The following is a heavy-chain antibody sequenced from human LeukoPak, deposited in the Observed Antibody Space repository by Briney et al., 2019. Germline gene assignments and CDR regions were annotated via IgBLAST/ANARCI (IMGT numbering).Heavy chain of an antibody. Sequence: PSETLSLTCTVSGDSISSYYWSWIRQSPGKGLEWVGWSYHRGSTSYNPSLKSRVAISVDTSKNQFSLKLTSVTAADTAVYYCARDRELGYWGQGTLVFVSS. CDR2: SYHRGST. V-gene: IGHV4-59*01. J-gene: IGHJ4*02. CDR3: ARDRELGY. D-gene: IGHD1-1*01. CDR1: GDSISSYY.